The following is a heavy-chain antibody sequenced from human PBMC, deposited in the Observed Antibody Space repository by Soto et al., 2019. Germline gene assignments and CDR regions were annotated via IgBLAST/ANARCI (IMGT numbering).Heavy chain of an antibody. CDR2: ISWNSGSI. CDR3: AKVGNTYYDFLSGYYALDY. J-gene: IGHJ4*02. CDR1: GFTFDDYA. V-gene: IGHV3-9*01. D-gene: IGHD3-3*01. Sequence: EVQLVESGGGLVQPGRSLRLSCAASGFTFDDYAMHWVRQAPGKGLEWVSGISWNSGSIGYADSVKGRFTISRDNAKNSLYLQMNSLRAEDTALYYCAKVGNTYYDFLSGYYALDYWGQGTLVTVSS.